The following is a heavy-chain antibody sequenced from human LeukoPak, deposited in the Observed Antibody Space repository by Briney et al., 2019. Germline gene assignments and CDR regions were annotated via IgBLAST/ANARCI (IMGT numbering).Heavy chain of an antibody. CDR3: AKDRGARYYDILTGYHMGFDY. J-gene: IGHJ4*02. Sequence: GGSLTLSCAASGFTFSSYGMHWVRQPPGKGLGWVGFIRYDGSNKYYADSVKGRFTISRDNSKNTLYLQMNSLRAEDTAVYYCAKDRGARYYDILTGYHMGFDYWGQGTLVTVSS. CDR2: IRYDGSNK. D-gene: IGHD3-9*01. CDR1: GFTFSSYG. V-gene: IGHV3-30*02.